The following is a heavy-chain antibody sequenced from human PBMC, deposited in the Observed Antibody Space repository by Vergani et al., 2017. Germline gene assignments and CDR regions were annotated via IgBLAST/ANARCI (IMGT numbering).Heavy chain of an antibody. V-gene: IGHV1-69*01. J-gene: IGHJ4*02. CDR3: ARATYYDYVWGSYRLDY. D-gene: IGHD3-16*02. Sequence: QVQLVQSGAEVKKPGSSVKVSCKASGGTFSSYAISWVRQAPGQGLEWMGGSIPIFGTANYAQKFQGRVTITADESTSTAYMELSSLRSEDTAVYYCARATYYDYVWGSYRLDYWGQGTLVTVSS. CDR2: SIPIFGTA. CDR1: GGTFSSYA.